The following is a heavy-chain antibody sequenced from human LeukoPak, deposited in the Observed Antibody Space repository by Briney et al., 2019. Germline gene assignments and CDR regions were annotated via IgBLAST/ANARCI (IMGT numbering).Heavy chain of an antibody. CDR3: AKDGPLVVTAPGHY. CDR2: ISGSGGST. CDR1: GFTFSSYA. D-gene: IGHD2-21*02. J-gene: IGHJ4*02. Sequence: PGGSLRLSCAASGFTFSSYAMSWVRQAPGKGLEWVSAISGSGGSTYYADSVKGRFTISRDNSKNTLYLQVNSLRAEDTAVYYCAKDGPLVVTAPGHYWGQETLVTVSS. V-gene: IGHV3-23*01.